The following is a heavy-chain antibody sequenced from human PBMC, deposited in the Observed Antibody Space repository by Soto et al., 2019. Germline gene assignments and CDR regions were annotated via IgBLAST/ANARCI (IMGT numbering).Heavy chain of an antibody. CDR2: IRNKANSYTT. V-gene: IGHV3-72*01. CDR1: GFTFSDHY. Sequence: EVQLVESGGGLVQPGGSLRLSCAASGFTFSDHYMDWVRQAPGKGLEWVGRIRNKANSYTTQYAASVKGRFTISRDNSHKSLSLQMNRLKTEDTAVYYCARGSYGAYVGWFDPWGQGTLVTVYS. J-gene: IGHJ5*02. CDR3: ARGSYGAYVGWFDP. D-gene: IGHD5-12*01.